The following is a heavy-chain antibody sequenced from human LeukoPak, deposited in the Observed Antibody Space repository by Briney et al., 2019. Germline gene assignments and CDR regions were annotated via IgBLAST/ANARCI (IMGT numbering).Heavy chain of an antibody. V-gene: IGHV3-64D*09. D-gene: IGHD6-13*01. CDR3: VKDQGLGNSWRNYFDY. CDR2: ISRNGDGT. Sequence: GGSLRLSCSASGFTFSTYAMHWVRQAPGKGLEYVSTISRNGDGTYYADSVKGRFTISRDNSKNTLFLQMSSLRAEDTAVYYCVKDQGLGNSWRNYFDYWGQGTLVTVSS. CDR1: GFTFSTYA. J-gene: IGHJ4*02.